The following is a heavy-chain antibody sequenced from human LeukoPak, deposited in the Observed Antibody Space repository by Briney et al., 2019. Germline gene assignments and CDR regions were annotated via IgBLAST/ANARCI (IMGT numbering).Heavy chain of an antibody. CDR1: GGTFSSYA. D-gene: IGHD2-2*01. CDR3: ARDVVPAAIVNWFDP. J-gene: IGHJ5*02. Sequence: GASVEVSCKASGGTFSSYAISWVRQAPGQGLEWMGGIIPIFGTANYAQKFQGRVTITADESTSTAYMELSSLRSEDTAVYYCARDVVPAAIVNWFDPWGQGTLVTVSS. CDR2: IIPIFGTA. V-gene: IGHV1-69*13.